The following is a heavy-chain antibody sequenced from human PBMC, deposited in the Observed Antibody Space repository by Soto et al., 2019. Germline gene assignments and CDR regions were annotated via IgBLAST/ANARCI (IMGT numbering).Heavy chain of an antibody. CDR1: GFTFSNAW. V-gene: IGHV3-15*01. CDR2: IKSKTDGGTT. J-gene: IGHJ3*02. D-gene: IGHD2-2*01. CDR3: TTQWQYQLGPLI. Sequence: GGSLRLSCAASGFTFSNAWMSWVRQAPGKGLEWVGRIKSKTDGGTTDYAAPVKGRFTISRDDSKNTLYLQMNSLKTEDTAVYYCTTQWQYQLGPLIWGQGTMVTVSS.